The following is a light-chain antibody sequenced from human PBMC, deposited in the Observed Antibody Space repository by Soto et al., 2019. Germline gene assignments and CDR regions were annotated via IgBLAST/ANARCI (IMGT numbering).Light chain of an antibody. CDR3: QQYGNSPIT. V-gene: IGKV3-20*01. CDR1: KRIYSAY. J-gene: IGKJ5*01. Sequence: EVVLTQSPGTLSLSRGERATLSCRASKRIYSAYLGWYQQKPGQAPRLLIYGTSSRATGIPDRFSGSGSGTDFTLTISRLEPEDFAVYYCQQYGNSPITFGQGTRRRL. CDR2: GTS.